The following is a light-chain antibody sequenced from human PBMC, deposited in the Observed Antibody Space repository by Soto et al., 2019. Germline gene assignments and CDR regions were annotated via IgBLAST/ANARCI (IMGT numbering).Light chain of an antibody. CDR2: GAS. CDR3: QQYHNWPRT. CDR1: QSISSN. V-gene: IGKV3-15*01. J-gene: IGKJ1*01. Sequence: EIVMTQSPATLSVSPGERATLSCRASQSISSNLAWYQQKPGQAPRLLIYGASTRASGIPAGFSGSGSGTEFTLTISSLQSEDFAVYYCQQYHNWPRTFGQGTKVEIK.